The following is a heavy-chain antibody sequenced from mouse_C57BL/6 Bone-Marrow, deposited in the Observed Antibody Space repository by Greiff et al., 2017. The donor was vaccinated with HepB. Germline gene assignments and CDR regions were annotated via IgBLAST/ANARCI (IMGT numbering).Heavy chain of an antibody. D-gene: IGHD2-4*01. Sequence: QVQLQQPGAELVKPGASVKLSCKASGYTFTSYWMHWVKQRPGQGLEWIGMIHPNSGSTNYNEKFKSKATLTVDKSSSTAYMKLSSLTSVDSAVYYCARYPYYYDYDASFAYWGQGTLVTVSA. V-gene: IGHV1-64*01. CDR1: GYTFTSYW. CDR2: IHPNSGST. CDR3: ARYPYYYDYDASFAY. J-gene: IGHJ3*01.